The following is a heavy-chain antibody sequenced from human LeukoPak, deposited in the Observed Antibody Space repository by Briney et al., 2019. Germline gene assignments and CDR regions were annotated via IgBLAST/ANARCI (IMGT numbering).Heavy chain of an antibody. CDR1: RYTFTSYY. D-gene: IGHD6-13*01. Sequence: GASVKVSCKASRYTFTSYYMHWVRQAPGQGLEWMGIINPSGGSTSYAQKFQGRVTMTRDMSTSTVYMELSSLRSEDTAVYYCAYSSSWYYFGYWGQGTLVTVSS. J-gene: IGHJ4*02. CDR3: AYSSSWYYFGY. CDR2: INPSGGST. V-gene: IGHV1-46*01.